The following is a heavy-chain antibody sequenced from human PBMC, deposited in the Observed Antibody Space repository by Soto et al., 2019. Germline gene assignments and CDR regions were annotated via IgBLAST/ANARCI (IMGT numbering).Heavy chain of an antibody. CDR1: GFTFSSYS. D-gene: IGHD3-9*01. Sequence: PGGSLRLSCAASGFTFSSYSMNWVRQAPGKGLEWVSSISSSSSYIYYADSVKGRFTISRDNAKNSLYLQMNSLRAADTAVYYCARDTERAYYDILTGYGSYGMDVWGQGTTVTVSS. J-gene: IGHJ6*02. CDR2: ISSSSSYI. V-gene: IGHV3-21*01. CDR3: ARDTERAYYDILTGYGSYGMDV.